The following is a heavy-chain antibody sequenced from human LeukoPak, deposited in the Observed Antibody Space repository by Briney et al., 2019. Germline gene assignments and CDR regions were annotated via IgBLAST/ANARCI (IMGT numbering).Heavy chain of an antibody. CDR2: IIPIFGTA. CDR3: ARADIVVVPAAINWFDP. J-gene: IGHJ5*02. CDR1: GGTFSSYA. D-gene: IGHD2-2*02. Sequence: ASVKVSCKASGGTFSSYATSWVRQAPGQGLEWMGGIIPIFGTANYAQKFQGRVTITADESTSTAYMELSSLRSEDTAVYYCARADIVVVPAAINWFDPWGQGTLVTVSS. V-gene: IGHV1-69*13.